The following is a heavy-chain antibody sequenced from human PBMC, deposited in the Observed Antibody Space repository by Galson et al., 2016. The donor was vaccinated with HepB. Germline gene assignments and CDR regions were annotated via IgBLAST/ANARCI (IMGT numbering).Heavy chain of an antibody. CDR2: ISGRGGNT. V-gene: IGHV3-23*01. CDR3: AKDRGLHHWFFDL. CDR1: GFIVSNNY. Sequence: SLRLSCAASGFIVSNNYMSWVRQALGKGLEWGSTISGRGGNTYYADSVKGRFTISRDNSKNTLYLQMNSLRAEDTAVYYCAKDRGLHHWFFDLWGRGTPVTVSS. D-gene: IGHD2-15*01. J-gene: IGHJ2*01.